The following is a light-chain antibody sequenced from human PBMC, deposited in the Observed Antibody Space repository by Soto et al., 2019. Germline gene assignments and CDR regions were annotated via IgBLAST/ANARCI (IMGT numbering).Light chain of an antibody. CDR1: QSVSSRN. CDR3: QQYGGSPT. Sequence: EIVLTQSPGTLSLSPGERGTLSCRASQSVSSRNLAWYQQKPGQAPRLLIYGASSRATGIPDRFSGSGSGTDFTLTISRLEPEDFAVYYCQQYGGSPTFGQGTKVDIK. CDR2: GAS. V-gene: IGKV3-20*01. J-gene: IGKJ1*01.